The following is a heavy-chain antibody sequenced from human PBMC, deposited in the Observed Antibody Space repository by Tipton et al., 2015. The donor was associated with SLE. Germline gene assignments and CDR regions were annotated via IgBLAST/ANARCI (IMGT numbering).Heavy chain of an antibody. D-gene: IGHD5-24*01. V-gene: IGHV4-34*01. CDR1: GGSFSGYY. Sequence: TLSLTCAVYGGSFSGYYWSWIRQPPGKGLEWIGEINHSGSTNYNPSLKSRVTISVDTSKNQFSLKLSSVTAADTAAYYCAGAGDGYFNWFDPWGQGTLVTVSS. CDR2: INHSGST. J-gene: IGHJ5*02. CDR3: AGAGDGYFNWFDP.